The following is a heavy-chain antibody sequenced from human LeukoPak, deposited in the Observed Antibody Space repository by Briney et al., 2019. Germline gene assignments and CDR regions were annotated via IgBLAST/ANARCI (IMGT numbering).Heavy chain of an antibody. V-gene: IGHV3-48*01. CDR3: ARPRVGATGWFDP. Sequence: GGSLRLSCAASGFTFTTYWMSRVRQAPGKGLEWVSYISSSSSTIYYADSVKGRFTISRDNAKNSLYLQMNSLRAEDTAVYYCARPRVGATGWFDPWGQGTLVTVSS. D-gene: IGHD1-26*01. J-gene: IGHJ5*02. CDR1: GFTFTTYW. CDR2: ISSSSSTI.